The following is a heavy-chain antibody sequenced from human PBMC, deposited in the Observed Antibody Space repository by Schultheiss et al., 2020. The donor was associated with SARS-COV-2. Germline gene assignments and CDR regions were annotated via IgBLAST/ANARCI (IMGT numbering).Heavy chain of an antibody. V-gene: IGHV3-23*01. Sequence: GGSLRLSCAASGFTFSSYAMSWVRQAPGKGLEWVSGVTHTGDNTYYANSVKGRFTISRDNSKNTLYLQMNSLRAEDTAVYYCAKYYDFWSGYYRSNRHYYYGMDVWGQGTTVTVSS. CDR3: AKYYDFWSGYYRSNRHYYYGMDV. CDR1: GFTFSSYA. CDR2: VTHTGDNT. J-gene: IGHJ6*02. D-gene: IGHD3-3*01.